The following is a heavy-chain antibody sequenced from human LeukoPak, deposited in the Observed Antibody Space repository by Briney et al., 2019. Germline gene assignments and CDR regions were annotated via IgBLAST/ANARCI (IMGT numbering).Heavy chain of an antibody. Sequence: ASVKVSCTASGYTFTSYGISWVRQAPGQGLEWMGLISAYNGNTNYAQKLQGRVTMTTDTSTSTAYMELRSLRSDDTAVYYCARDLKYLFRDRIAARFNPHFDYWGQGTLVTVSS. CDR1: GYTFTSYG. CDR2: ISAYNGNT. CDR3: ARDLKYLFRDRIAARFNPHFDY. J-gene: IGHJ4*02. V-gene: IGHV1-18*01. D-gene: IGHD6-6*01.